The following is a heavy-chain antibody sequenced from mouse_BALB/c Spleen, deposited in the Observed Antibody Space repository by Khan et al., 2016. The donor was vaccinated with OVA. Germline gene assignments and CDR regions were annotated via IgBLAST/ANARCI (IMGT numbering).Heavy chain of an antibody. CDR2: IYWDDEK. CDR1: GFSLSTSGMG. D-gene: IGHD2-4*01. Sequence: QVTLKESGPGILQPSQTLSLTCSFSGFSLSTSGMGVSWIRQTSGKGLEWLAHIYWDDEKRYNPSLKSRLTISKDTSRNQVFLKITRVDTADTATDYCVRNLYDYDPWFAYWGQGTLVTVSA. J-gene: IGHJ3*01. V-gene: IGHV8-12*01. CDR3: VRNLYDYDPWFAY.